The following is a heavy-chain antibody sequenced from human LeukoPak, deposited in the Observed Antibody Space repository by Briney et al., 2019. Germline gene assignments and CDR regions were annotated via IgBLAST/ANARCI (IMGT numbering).Heavy chain of an antibody. Sequence: ASVKVSCKASGYTFTSYGISWVRQAPGQGLAWMGWISAYNGNTNYAQKLQGRVTMTTDTSTSTAYMELRSLRSDDTAVYYCAREGPITMVRGVIVPYFDYWGQGTLVTVSS. CDR1: GYTFTSYG. CDR3: AREGPITMVRGVIVPYFDY. D-gene: IGHD3-10*01. J-gene: IGHJ4*02. CDR2: ISAYNGNT. V-gene: IGHV1-18*01.